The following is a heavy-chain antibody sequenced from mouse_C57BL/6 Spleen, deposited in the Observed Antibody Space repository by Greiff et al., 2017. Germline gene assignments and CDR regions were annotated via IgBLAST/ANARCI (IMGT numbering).Heavy chain of an antibody. J-gene: IGHJ2*01. CDR2: IYPSDSET. Sequence: QVQLQQPGAELVRPGSSVKLSCKASGYTFTSYWMDWVKQRPGQGLEWIGNIYPSDSETHYNQKFKDKATLTVDKSSSTAYMQLSSLTSEDSAVYYCALGNYDFDYWGQGTTLTVSS. CDR3: ALGNYDFDY. D-gene: IGHD2-1*01. CDR1: GYTFTSYW. V-gene: IGHV1-61*01.